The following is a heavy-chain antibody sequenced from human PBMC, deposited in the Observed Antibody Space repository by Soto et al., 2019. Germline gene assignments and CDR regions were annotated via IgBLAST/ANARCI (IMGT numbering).Heavy chain of an antibody. Sequence: SVKVSCKASGGTFSSYAISWVRQAPGQGLEWMGGIIPIFGTANYAQKFQGRVTITADESTSTAYMELSSLRSEDTAVYYCASPYSSGWSGHYYYGMDVWGQGTTVTVSS. CDR1: GGTFSSYA. CDR2: IIPIFGTA. V-gene: IGHV1-69*13. J-gene: IGHJ6*02. CDR3: ASPYSSGWSGHYYYGMDV. D-gene: IGHD6-19*01.